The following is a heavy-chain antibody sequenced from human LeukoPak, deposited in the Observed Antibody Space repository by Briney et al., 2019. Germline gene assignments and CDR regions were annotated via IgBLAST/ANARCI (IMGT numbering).Heavy chain of an antibody. CDR2: IYYSGST. Sequence: SETLSLTCTVSGGSISSYYWSWIRQPPGKGLEWIGYIYYSGSTNYNPSLKSRVTISVDTSKNQFPLKLSSVTAADTAVYYCASLSFGPEMYYYESSGLYYFDYWGQGTLVTVSS. D-gene: IGHD3-22*01. V-gene: IGHV4-59*01. CDR3: ASLSFGPEMYYYESSGLYYFDY. CDR1: GGSISSYY. J-gene: IGHJ4*02.